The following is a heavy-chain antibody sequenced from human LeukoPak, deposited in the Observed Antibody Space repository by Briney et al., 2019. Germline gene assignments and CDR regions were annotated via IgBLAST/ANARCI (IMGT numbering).Heavy chain of an antibody. CDR3: AKDLRDAFDI. J-gene: IGHJ3*02. V-gene: IGHV3-43*02. CDR1: GFTFDDYA. D-gene: IGHD3-16*01. CDR2: ISGDGGST. Sequence: PGGSLRLSCAAPGFTFDDYAMHWVRHAPGKGLEWVSLISGDGGSTYYADSVKGRFTISRDNSKNSLYLQMNSLRTEDTALYFCAKDLRDAFDIGGKGTMVTVSS.